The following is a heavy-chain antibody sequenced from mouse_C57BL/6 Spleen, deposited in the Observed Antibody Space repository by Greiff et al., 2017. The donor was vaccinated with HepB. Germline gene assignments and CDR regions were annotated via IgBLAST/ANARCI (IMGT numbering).Heavy chain of an antibody. J-gene: IGHJ2*01. V-gene: IGHV1-4*01. Sequence: VQLVESGAELARPGASVKMSCKASGYTFTSYTMHWVKQRPGQGLEWIGYINPSSGYTKYNQKFKDKATLTADKSSSTAYMQLSSLTSEDSAVYYCARFDTTVVADYWGQGTTLTVSS. CDR2: INPSSGYT. D-gene: IGHD1-1*01. CDR3: ARFDTTVVADY. CDR1: GYTFTSYT.